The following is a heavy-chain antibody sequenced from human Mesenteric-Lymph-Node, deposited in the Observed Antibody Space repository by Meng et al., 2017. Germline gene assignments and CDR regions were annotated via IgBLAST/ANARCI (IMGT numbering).Heavy chain of an antibody. CDR1: GGSISSINW. CDR3: ARVAAAGNEWFDP. CDR2: IYHSGST. V-gene: IGHV4-4*02. D-gene: IGHD6-13*01. J-gene: IGHJ5*02. Sequence: VQLQESGPGLVKPSETLSITCAVSGGSISSINWWTWVRQPPGKGLEWIGEIYHSGSTNYNPSLKSRVTISVDKSKNQFSLKLSSVTAADTAVYYCARVAAAGNEWFDPWGQGTLVTVSS.